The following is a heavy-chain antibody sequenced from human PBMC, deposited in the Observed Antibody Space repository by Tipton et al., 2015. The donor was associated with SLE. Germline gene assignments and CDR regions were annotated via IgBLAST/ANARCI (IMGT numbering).Heavy chain of an antibody. Sequence: TLSLTCTVFGGSITSYYWSWVRQPAGKGLEWIGRVHSSGTTLYSPSLNSRVTVSLDTSKNQFSLKLTSVIAADTAVYYCARTNRGGATFFDYWGQGVLVTVSS. CDR3: ARTNRGGATFFDY. J-gene: IGHJ4*02. V-gene: IGHV4-4*07. D-gene: IGHD7-27*01. CDR2: VHSSGTT. CDR1: GGSITSYY.